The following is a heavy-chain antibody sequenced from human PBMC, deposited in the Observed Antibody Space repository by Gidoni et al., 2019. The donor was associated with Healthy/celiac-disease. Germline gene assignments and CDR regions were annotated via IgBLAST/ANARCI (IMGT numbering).Heavy chain of an antibody. V-gene: IGHV4-59*01. CDR1: GGSISRYY. Sequence: QVQLQESGPGLVKPSETLSLTCPVSGGSISRYYWSWIRQPPGKGLEWIGYIYYSGSTNYNPSLKSRVTISVDTSKNQFSLKLSSVTAADTAVYYCARAYSSSGYYYYYYMDVWGKGTTVTVSS. D-gene: IGHD6-6*01. CDR2: IYYSGST. CDR3: ARAYSSSGYYYYYYMDV. J-gene: IGHJ6*03.